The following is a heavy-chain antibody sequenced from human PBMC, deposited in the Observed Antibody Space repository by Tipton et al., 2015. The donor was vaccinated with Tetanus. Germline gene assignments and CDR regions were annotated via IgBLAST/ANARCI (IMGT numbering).Heavy chain of an antibody. CDR2: ISSTSSYI. CDR3: ARVVRDYYYGMDV. CDR1: GFTFSNYR. Sequence: SLRLSCAVSGFTFSNYRMNWVRQAPGRGLQWVASISSTSSYIYYADSVKGRFTISRDNAKNSLYLQINSLRAEDAAVYYCARVVRDYYYGMDVWGQGTTVTVSS. V-gene: IGHV3-21*01. D-gene: IGHD3-22*01. J-gene: IGHJ6*02.